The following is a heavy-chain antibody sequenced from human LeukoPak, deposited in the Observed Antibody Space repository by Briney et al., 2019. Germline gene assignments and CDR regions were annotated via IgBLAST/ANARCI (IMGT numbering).Heavy chain of an antibody. D-gene: IGHD6-13*01. CDR3: ARDSSSWYRTLEWRIDS. CDR2: ISYNGGST. CDR1: GFIFSSYG. Sequence: PGGSLRLSCVTSGFIFSSYGMHWARQAPGKGPEYVSAISYNGGSTYYANSVKGRFTVSRDNSKNTLYLQMGSLRVEDMAVYYCARDSSSWYRTLEWRIDSWGQGTLVIVSS. J-gene: IGHJ5*01. V-gene: IGHV3-64*01.